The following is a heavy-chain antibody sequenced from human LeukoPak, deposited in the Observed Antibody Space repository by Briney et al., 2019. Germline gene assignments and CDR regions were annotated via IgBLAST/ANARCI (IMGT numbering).Heavy chain of an antibody. CDR2: FDPEDGET. Sequence: ASVEVSCKVSGYTLTELSMHWVRQAPGKGLEWMGGFDPEDGETIYAQKFQGRVTMTEDTSTDTAYMELSSLRSEDTAVYYCATDKRIAVAGTNYYYGMDVWGQGTTVTVSS. J-gene: IGHJ6*02. CDR1: GYTLTELS. D-gene: IGHD6-19*01. CDR3: ATDKRIAVAGTNYYYGMDV. V-gene: IGHV1-24*01.